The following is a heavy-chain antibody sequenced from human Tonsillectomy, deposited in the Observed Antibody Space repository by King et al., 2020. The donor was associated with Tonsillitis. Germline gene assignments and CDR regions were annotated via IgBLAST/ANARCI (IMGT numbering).Heavy chain of an antibody. V-gene: IGHV3-15*01. CDR1: GFTFREAW. CDR2: IKSQTEGGAT. CDR3: TTDLYYSSGWYPPPELDY. D-gene: IGHD6-19*01. Sequence: VQLVESGGGFVKPGGSLRLSCAASGFTFREAWMNWVRQAPGKGLEGVGQIKSQTEGGATNYASPVKGRFTISTGGSKKTTFLQMKSLKTEDTAVYYCTTDLYYSSGWYPPPELDYWGQGTLVTVSS. J-gene: IGHJ4*02.